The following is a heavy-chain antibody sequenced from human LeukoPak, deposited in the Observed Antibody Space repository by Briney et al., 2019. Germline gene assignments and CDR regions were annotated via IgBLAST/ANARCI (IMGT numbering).Heavy chain of an antibody. CDR1: GYTFTSYG. CDR2: ISAYNGNT. CDR3: ARGPGIQLWRFDYYYMDA. V-gene: IGHV1-18*01. J-gene: IGHJ6*03. Sequence: ASVKVSCKASGYTFTSYGISWVRQAPGQGLEWMGWISAYNGNTNYAQKPQGRVTMTTDTSTSTAYMELRSLRSDDTAVYYCARGPGIQLWRFDYYYMDAWGKGTTVTVSS. D-gene: IGHD5-18*01.